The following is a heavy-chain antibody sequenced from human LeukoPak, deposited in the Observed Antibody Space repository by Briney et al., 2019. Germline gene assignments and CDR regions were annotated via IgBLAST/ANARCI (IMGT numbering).Heavy chain of an antibody. CDR2: VSGGGAYT. V-gene: IGHV3-23*01. Sequence: GSLRLSCVGSGFRFSSFAMSWVRQAPGKGLEWVSTVSGGGAYTYYADSVKGRFTVSRDDSKSMHFLQMNSLRPEDTALYFSAKRITVSAGYYLDSWGQGTLVTVSS. J-gene: IGHJ4*02. CDR3: AKRITVSAGYYLDS. D-gene: IGHD2-8*01. CDR1: GFRFSSFA.